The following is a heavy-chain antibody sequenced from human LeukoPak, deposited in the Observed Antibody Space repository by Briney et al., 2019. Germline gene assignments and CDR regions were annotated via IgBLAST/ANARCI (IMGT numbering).Heavy chain of an antibody. CDR3: ARKGGYCSSTSCYTFCNYFDY. Sequence: SETLSLTCAVYGGSFSGYYWSWIRQPPGKGLEWIGEINHSGSTNYNPSLKSRVTVSVDTSKNQFSLKLSSVTAADTAVYYRARKGGYCSSTSCYTFCNYFDYWGQGTLVTVSS. V-gene: IGHV4-34*01. D-gene: IGHD2-2*02. J-gene: IGHJ4*02. CDR1: GGSFSGYY. CDR2: INHSGST.